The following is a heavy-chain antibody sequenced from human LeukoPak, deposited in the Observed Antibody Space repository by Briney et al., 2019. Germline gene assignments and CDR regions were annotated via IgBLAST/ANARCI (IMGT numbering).Heavy chain of an antibody. Sequence: GESVKISCKGSGYSFTRYWIGWVRQMPGKGLEWLGIIYPDDSDTRYSPSFRGQITISADKSITTAYLQWGSLKASDTAMYYCARIDRWGGDCRGQGTLVTVSS. D-gene: IGHD3-16*01. CDR1: GYSFTRYW. V-gene: IGHV5-51*06. CDR2: IYPDDSDT. CDR3: ARIDRWGGDC. J-gene: IGHJ4*02.